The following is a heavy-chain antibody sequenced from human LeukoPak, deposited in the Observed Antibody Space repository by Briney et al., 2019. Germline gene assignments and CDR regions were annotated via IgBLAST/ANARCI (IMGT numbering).Heavy chain of an antibody. D-gene: IGHD2-15*01. J-gene: IGHJ4*02. V-gene: IGHV4-30-4*07. CDR2: IYYSGST. Sequence: SETLSLTCAVSGGSMSSGPYSWSWIRQPPGKGLEWIGYIYYSGSTYYNPSLKSRVTISVDTSKNQFSLELSSVTAADTAVYYCARGSRYCSGGSCYFYFDYWGQGTLVTVSS. CDR3: ARGSRYCSGGSCYFYFDY. CDR1: GGSMSSGPYS.